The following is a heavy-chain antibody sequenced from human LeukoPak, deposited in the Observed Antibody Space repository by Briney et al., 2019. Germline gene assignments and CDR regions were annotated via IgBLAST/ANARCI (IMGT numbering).Heavy chain of an antibody. CDR1: GFTFSSYW. CDR2: VNSDGTGT. V-gene: IGHV3-74*01. CDR3: IRTLIVATSPYMDV. D-gene: IGHD5-12*01. J-gene: IGHJ6*03. Sequence: QTGGSLRLSCAASGFTFSSYWMHWVRQAPGKGLVWVSRVNSDGTGTTYADSVEGRFTISRDNAKNTVYLQMNSLRAEDTAIYYCIRTLIVATSPYMDVWGKGTTVTVPS.